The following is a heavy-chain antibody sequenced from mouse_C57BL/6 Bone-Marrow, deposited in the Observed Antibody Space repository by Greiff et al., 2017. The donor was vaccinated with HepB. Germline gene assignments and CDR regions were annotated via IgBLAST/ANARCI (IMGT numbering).Heavy chain of an antibody. CDR3: ARGGDGYPHFDY. Sequence: ESGPGLVKPSQSLSLTCSVTGYSITSGYYWNWIRQFPGNKLEWMGYISYDGSNNYNPSLKNRISITRDTSKNQFFLKLNSVTTEDTATYYCARGGDGYPHFDYWGQGTTLTVSS. D-gene: IGHD2-3*01. CDR1: GYSITSGYY. J-gene: IGHJ2*01. V-gene: IGHV3-6*01. CDR2: ISYDGSN.